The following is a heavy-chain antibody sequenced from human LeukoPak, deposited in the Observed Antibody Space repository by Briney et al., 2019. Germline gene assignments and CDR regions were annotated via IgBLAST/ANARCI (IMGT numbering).Heavy chain of an antibody. Sequence: SVKISCRASGGTFSSYAISWVRQAPGQGLEWMGGIIPIFGTANYAQKFQGRVTITADESTSTAYMELSSLRSEDTAVYYCARSIAVAGTKLTHYYYYYMDVWGKGTTVTISS. CDR2: IIPIFGTA. V-gene: IGHV1-69*13. J-gene: IGHJ6*03. D-gene: IGHD6-19*01. CDR3: ARSIAVAGTKLTHYYYYYMDV. CDR1: GGTFSSYA.